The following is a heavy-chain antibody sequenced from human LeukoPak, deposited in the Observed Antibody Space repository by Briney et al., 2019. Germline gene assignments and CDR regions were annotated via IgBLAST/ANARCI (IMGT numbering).Heavy chain of an antibody. CDR2: ISGSGGST. Sequence: GGSLRLSCAASGFTFSSYAMSWLRQAPGKGLEWVSAISGSGGSTYYADSVKGRFTISRDNSKNTLYLQMNSLRAEDTAVYYCAKRHYYDSSGYPYYFDYWGQGTLVTVSS. V-gene: IGHV3-23*01. D-gene: IGHD3-22*01. CDR3: AKRHYYDSSGYPYYFDY. J-gene: IGHJ4*02. CDR1: GFTFSSYA.